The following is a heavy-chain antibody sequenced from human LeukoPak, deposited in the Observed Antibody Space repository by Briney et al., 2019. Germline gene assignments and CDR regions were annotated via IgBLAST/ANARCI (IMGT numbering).Heavy chain of an antibody. CDR3: ARGISRHYYDSSGYLTLTGYYYYYMDV. J-gene: IGHJ6*03. CDR1: GYTFTSYG. Sequence: ASVKVSCKASGYTFTSYGISWVRQAPGQGLEWMGWISAYNGNTNYAQKLQGRVTMTTDTSTSTAYMELRSLRSDDTAVHYCARGISRHYYDSSGYLTLTGYYYYYMDVWGKGTTVTVSS. CDR2: ISAYNGNT. D-gene: IGHD3-22*01. V-gene: IGHV1-18*01.